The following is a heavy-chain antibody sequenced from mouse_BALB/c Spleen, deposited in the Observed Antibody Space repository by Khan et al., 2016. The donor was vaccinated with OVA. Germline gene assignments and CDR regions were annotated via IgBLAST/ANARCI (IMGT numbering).Heavy chain of an antibody. Sequence: EVELVESGGDLVKPGGSLKLSCAASGFTFSNYGMSWVRQTPDKRLEWVAIISTSGSYTYYPESVKGRFNISRDNAKNTLYLQLRSLKSEDTAIYYCARRRYGSSYDYYAMDYWGQGTSVTVSS. V-gene: IGHV5-6*01. CDR1: GFTFSNYG. J-gene: IGHJ4*01. D-gene: IGHD1-1*01. CDR3: ARRRYGSSYDYYAMDY. CDR2: ISTSGSYT.